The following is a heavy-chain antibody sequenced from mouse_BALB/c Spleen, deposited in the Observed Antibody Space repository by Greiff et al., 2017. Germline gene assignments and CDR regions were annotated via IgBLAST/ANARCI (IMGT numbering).Heavy chain of an antibody. Sequence: EVQLQQSGPELVKPGASVKLSCTASGFTITDTDMHWVKQRPEQGLEWIGRIDPANGNTKYNTKFQGKATITADTSSNTAYLQLSSLTSEDTADYSWYTGARATEGGVFDYWGQGTTLTVSS. CDR1: GFTITDTD. D-gene: IGHD3-3*01. CDR3: YTGARATEGGVFDY. J-gene: IGHJ2*01. CDR2: IDPANGNT. V-gene: IGHV14-3*02.